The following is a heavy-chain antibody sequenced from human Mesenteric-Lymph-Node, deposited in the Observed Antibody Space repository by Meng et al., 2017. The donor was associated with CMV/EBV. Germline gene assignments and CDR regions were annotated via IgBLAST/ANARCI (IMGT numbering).Heavy chain of an antibody. Sequence: SETLSLTCTVSGGSITNHYWSWIRQPPGKGLEWIGYIFYSGSTNYNPSLKSRVTMSVDTSKNQFSLKLSSVTAADTAVYYCARDYSCSSSSCYQGIDPWGQGTLVTVSS. CDR1: GGSITNHY. V-gene: IGHV4-59*11. CDR3: ARDYSCSSSSCYQGIDP. D-gene: IGHD2-2*01. CDR2: IFYSGST. J-gene: IGHJ5*02.